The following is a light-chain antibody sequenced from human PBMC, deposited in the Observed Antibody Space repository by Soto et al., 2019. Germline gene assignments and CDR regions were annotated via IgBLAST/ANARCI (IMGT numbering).Light chain of an antibody. V-gene: IGKV3-15*01. Sequence: TLLTQSPVTLSVSPGEGATLSCRASEKINSNLDWYQQKPGQAPRLLIYGVSTRAAGVPARFSGSGSGTEFTLTISSLQSEDFAVYYCQQYDKWRTFGQGTKVDIK. CDR1: EKINSN. J-gene: IGKJ1*01. CDR2: GVS. CDR3: QQYDKWRT.